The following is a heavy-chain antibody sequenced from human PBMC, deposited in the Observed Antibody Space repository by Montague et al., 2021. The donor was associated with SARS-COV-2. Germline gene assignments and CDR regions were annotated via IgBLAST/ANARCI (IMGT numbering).Heavy chain of an antibody. D-gene: IGHD5-12*01. CDR1: GDSMNSYF. CDR2: FYDGGST. CDR3: ARFGGYNRGRAAGMDY. J-gene: IGHJ4*02. V-gene: IGHV4-59*08. Sequence: SETLSLTCNVSGDSMNSYFWNWIRQPPGKGLEWIGPFYDGGSTNYNPSLKSRVTISVDTATQFSLRLTSVTAAATAVSYCARFGGYNRGRAAGMDYWGQGTLVTVSS.